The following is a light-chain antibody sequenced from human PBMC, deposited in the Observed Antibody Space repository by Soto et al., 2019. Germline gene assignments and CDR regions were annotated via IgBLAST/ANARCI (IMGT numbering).Light chain of an antibody. V-gene: IGKV1-39*01. CDR2: GAS. J-gene: IGKJ1*01. CDR3: QESYDSLWT. Sequence: DIQMTHSPPPLSSSVGDMCIITCLASQSITNYLNWYQVKPGKAPNLLIYGASNLQSGVPSRFSGSGSGTVFTLTISSLQPEDFAIYYCQESYDSLWTFGPGTKVDIK. CDR1: QSITNY.